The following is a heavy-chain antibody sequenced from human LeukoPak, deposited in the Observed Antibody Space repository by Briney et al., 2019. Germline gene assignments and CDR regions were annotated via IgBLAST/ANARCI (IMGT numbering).Heavy chain of an antibody. CDR2: INPSGGST. D-gene: IGHD2-15*01. CDR1: GYTFTSYY. CDR3: ARAKVVAIDAFDI. Sequence: ASVKVSCKASGYTFTSYYMHWVRQAPGQGREWMGIINPSGGSTSYAQKFQGRVTMTRDTSTSTVYMVLSSLRSEDTAVYYCARAKVVAIDAFDIWCQGTMVTVSS. J-gene: IGHJ3*02. V-gene: IGHV1-46*01.